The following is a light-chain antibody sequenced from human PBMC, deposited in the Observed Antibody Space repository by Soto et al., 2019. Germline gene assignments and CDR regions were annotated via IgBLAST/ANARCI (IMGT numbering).Light chain of an antibody. Sequence: QSALTQPASVSGSPGQSITISCTGTSDDVGGYDLVFWHQHYPGKAPKLMIYEVTKRPSGVSNRFSGSKSGNTASLTISGLQAEDAADYYCCSYVGSSTFLFGSGTKVTVL. CDR1: SDDVGGYDL. CDR2: EVT. CDR3: CSYVGSSTFL. V-gene: IGLV2-23*02. J-gene: IGLJ1*01.